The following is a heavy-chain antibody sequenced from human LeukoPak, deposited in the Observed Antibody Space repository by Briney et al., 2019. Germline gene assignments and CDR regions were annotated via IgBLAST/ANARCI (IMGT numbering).Heavy chain of an antibody. CDR1: GFTFSSYA. J-gene: IGHJ4*02. Sequence: GRSLRLSCAASGFTFSSYAMHWVRQAPGKGLEWVAVISYDGSNKYYADSVKGRFTISRDNSKNTLYLQMNSLRAEDTAVYYCASPSSVDFWSGYYAPFDYWGQGTLVTVSS. CDR3: ASPSSVDFWSGYYAPFDY. V-gene: IGHV3-30*04. D-gene: IGHD3-3*01. CDR2: ISYDGSNK.